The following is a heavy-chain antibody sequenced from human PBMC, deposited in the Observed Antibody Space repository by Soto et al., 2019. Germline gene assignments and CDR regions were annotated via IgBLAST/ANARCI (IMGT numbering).Heavy chain of an antibody. V-gene: IGHV3-23*01. J-gene: IGHJ4*02. CDR3: AKGPNTYDSSGYYYNY. CDR1: GFTFSSYA. CDR2: ISGSGGST. Sequence: GGSLRLSCAASGFTFSSYAMSWVRQAPGKGLEWVSAISGSGGSTYYADSVKGRFTISRDNSKNTLYLQMNSLRAEDTAVYYCAKGPNTYDSSGYYYNYWGQGTLVTVSS. D-gene: IGHD3-22*01.